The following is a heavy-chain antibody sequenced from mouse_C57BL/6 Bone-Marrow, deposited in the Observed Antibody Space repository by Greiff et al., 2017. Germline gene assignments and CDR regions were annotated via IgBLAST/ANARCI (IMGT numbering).Heavy chain of an antibody. V-gene: IGHV1-55*01. Sequence: QVQLQQPGAELVKPGASVKMSCKASGYTFTSYWITWVKQRPGQGLEWIGDIYPGSGSTNYNEKLKSKATLTVDTSSSTAYMQLSSLTSEDSAFYYCARQLGLPSFAYRRQSALVPAFA. J-gene: IGHJ3*01. CDR3: ARQLGLPSFAY. CDR1: GYTFTSYW. D-gene: IGHD3-1*01. CDR2: IYPGSGST.